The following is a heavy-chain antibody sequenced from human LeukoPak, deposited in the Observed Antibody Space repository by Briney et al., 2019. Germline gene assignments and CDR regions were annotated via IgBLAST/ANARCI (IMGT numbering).Heavy chain of an antibody. J-gene: IGHJ5*02. D-gene: IGHD5-12*01. Sequence: ASVKVSCKVSGYTLTELSMHWVRQAPGKGLEWMGVYDPEDGETIYAQKFQGRVTMTEDTSTDTAYMELSSLRSEDTAVYYCATEYIVATSGIGWFDPWGQGTLVTVSS. CDR2: YDPEDGET. CDR3: ATEYIVATSGIGWFDP. CDR1: GYTLTELS. V-gene: IGHV1-24*01.